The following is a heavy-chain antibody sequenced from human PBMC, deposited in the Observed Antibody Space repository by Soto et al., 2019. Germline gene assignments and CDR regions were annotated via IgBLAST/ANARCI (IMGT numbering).Heavy chain of an antibody. Sequence: QLQLQESGPGLVKPSETLSLTCTVSGGSISSSSYYWAWVRQPPGKGLEWIASIYYNGGTYYNPSLKSRVTISVDTSKNPFFLKLTSVTAADTAVFYCARLGHLWPRFDYWGQGALVTVSS. D-gene: IGHD3-10*01. CDR1: GGSISSSSYY. J-gene: IGHJ4*02. CDR3: ARLGHLWPRFDY. CDR2: IYYNGGT. V-gene: IGHV4-39*01.